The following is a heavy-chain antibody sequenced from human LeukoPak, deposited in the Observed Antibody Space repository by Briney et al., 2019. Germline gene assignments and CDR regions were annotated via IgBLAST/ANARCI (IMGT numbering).Heavy chain of an antibody. D-gene: IGHD2-2*02. V-gene: IGHV4-39*07. CDR3: ARDPLVVPAAIPGGYYYYYYMDV. J-gene: IGHJ6*03. CDR2: IYYTGNT. Sequence: SETLSLTCTVSGGSISSSSYYWGWIRQPPGKGLEWIGSIYYTGNTFYNPSLKSRLTISVDTSKNQFSLKLSSVTAADTAVYYCARDPLVVPAAIPGGYYYYYYMDVWGKGTTVTVSS. CDR1: GGSISSSSYY.